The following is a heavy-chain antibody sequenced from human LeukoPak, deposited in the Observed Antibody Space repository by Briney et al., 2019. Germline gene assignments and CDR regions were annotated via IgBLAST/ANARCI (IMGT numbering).Heavy chain of an antibody. CDR3: ARESSGSYFPFDY. J-gene: IGHJ4*02. CDR1: GGTFSSYA. V-gene: IGHV1-69*13. Sequence: GASVKVSCKASGGTFSSYAISWVRQAPGQGLEWMGGIIPILGTANYAQKFQGRVTITADESTSTAYMELSSLRSEDTAVYYCARESSGSYFPFDYWGQGTLVTVSS. D-gene: IGHD3-10*01. CDR2: IIPILGTA.